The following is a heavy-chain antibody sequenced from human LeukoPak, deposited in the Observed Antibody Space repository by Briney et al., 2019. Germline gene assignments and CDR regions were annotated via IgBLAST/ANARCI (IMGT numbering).Heavy chain of an antibody. CDR1: GGSVSSGSYY. CDR3: ARIRANWEYYFDY. CDR2: IYYSGST. Sequence: SETLSLTCTVSGGSVSSGSYYWSWIRQPSGKGLEWIGYIYYSGSTNYNPSLKSRVTISVDTSKNQFSLKLSSVTAADTAVYYCARIRANWEYYFDYWGQGTLVTVSS. J-gene: IGHJ4*02. V-gene: IGHV4-61*01. D-gene: IGHD7-27*01.